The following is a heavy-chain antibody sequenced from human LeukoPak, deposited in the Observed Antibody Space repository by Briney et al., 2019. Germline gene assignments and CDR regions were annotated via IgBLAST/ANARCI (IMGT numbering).Heavy chain of an antibody. CDR2: ISSSSSYI. CDR3: AKDSSGWWGGFDY. Sequence: GGSLRLSCAASGFTFSSYSMSWVRQAPGKGLEWVSSISSSSSYIYYADSVKGRFTISRDNAKNSLYLQMNSLRAEDTALYYCAKDSSGWWGGFDYWGQGPLVTVSS. V-gene: IGHV3-21*04. CDR1: GFTFSSYS. D-gene: IGHD6-19*01. J-gene: IGHJ4*02.